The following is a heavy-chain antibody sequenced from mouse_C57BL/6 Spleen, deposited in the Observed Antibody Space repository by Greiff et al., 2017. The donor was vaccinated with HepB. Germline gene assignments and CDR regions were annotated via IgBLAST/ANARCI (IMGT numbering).Heavy chain of an antibody. D-gene: IGHD1-1*01. CDR2: INPGSGGT. Sequence: VQLQHSGAELVRPGTSVKVSCKASGYAFTNYLIEWVKQRPGQGLEWIGVINPGSGGTNYNEKFKGKATLTADKSSSTAYMQLSSLTSEDSAVYFCARSHYYGSSPRFAYWGQGTLVTVSA. V-gene: IGHV1-54*01. CDR3: ARSHYYGSSPRFAY. J-gene: IGHJ3*01. CDR1: GYAFTNYL.